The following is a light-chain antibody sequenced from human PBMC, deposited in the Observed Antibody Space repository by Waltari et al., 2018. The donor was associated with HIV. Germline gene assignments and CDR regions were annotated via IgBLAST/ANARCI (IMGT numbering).Light chain of an antibody. J-gene: IGLJ2*01. CDR1: SSDVGSYNL. CDR3: CSYAGSSPVV. Sequence: QSALTQPASVSGSPGQSITISCTGTSSDVGSYNLVSWYQQHPGKAPKLMIYEGSKRPSGLSNRFSGSKAGNTASLTISGLQAEDDADYYCCSYAGSSPVVFGGGTKLTVL. V-gene: IGLV2-23*01. CDR2: EGS.